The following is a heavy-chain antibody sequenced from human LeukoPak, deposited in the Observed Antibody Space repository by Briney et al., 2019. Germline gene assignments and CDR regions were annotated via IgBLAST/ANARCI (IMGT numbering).Heavy chain of an antibody. CDR1: GYTFTSYA. CDR2: INAGNGNT. D-gene: IGHD2-2*01. Sequence: APVKVSCKASGYTFTSYAMHWVRQAPGQRLEWMGWINAGNGNTKYSQKFQGRVTITRDTSASTAYMELSSLRSEDTAVYYCARDFPDCSSTSCPVRSYYYYGMDVWGQGTTVTVSS. J-gene: IGHJ6*02. CDR3: ARDFPDCSSTSCPVRSYYYYGMDV. V-gene: IGHV1-3*01.